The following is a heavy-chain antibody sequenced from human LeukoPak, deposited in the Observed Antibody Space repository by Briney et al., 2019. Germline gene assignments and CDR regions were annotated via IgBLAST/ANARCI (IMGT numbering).Heavy chain of an antibody. V-gene: IGHV3-23*01. D-gene: IGHD6-19*01. CDR2: ISGSGGST. Sequence: GGFLRLSCAASGFTFSSYAMSWVRQAPGKGLEWVSAISGSGGSTYYADSVKGRFTISRDNSKNTLYLQMNSLRAEDTAVYYCAKVGLAVAGTFAFQHWGQGTLVTVSS. J-gene: IGHJ1*01. CDR1: GFTFSSYA. CDR3: AKVGLAVAGTFAFQH.